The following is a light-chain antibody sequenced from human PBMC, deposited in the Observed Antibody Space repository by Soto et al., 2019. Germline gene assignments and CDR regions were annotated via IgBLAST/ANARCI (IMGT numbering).Light chain of an antibody. CDR3: QQYNNWPLT. CDR2: GAT. V-gene: IGKV3D-15*01. Sequence: EVVMTQSPATLSVSPGERATLSCRASQTVRDNLGWYQQKPGQPPRRLIYGATTRATGIPARFSGSGSGTEFTLTISSLQSEDFAVYYWQQYNNWPLTFGGGTKVEIK. J-gene: IGKJ4*01. CDR1: QTVRDN.